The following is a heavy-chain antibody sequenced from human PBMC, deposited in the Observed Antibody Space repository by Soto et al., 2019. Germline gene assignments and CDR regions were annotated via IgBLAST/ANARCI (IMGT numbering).Heavy chain of an antibody. D-gene: IGHD3-22*01. CDR1: GYTFTSYG. J-gene: IGHJ4*02. CDR2: ISAYNGNT. Sequence: ASVKVSWKASGYTFTSYGISWVRQAPGQGLEWMGWISAYNGNTNYAQKLQGRVTMTTDTSTSTAYMELRSLRSDDTAVYYCARDGGYDSSGYSGYWGQGTLVTVSS. V-gene: IGHV1-18*01. CDR3: ARDGGYDSSGYSGY.